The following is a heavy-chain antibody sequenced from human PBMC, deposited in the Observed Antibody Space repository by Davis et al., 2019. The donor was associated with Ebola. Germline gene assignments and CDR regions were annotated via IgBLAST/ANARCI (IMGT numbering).Heavy chain of an antibody. J-gene: IGHJ4*02. V-gene: IGHV4-34*01. CDR1: GGSFSGYY. D-gene: IGHD6-13*01. Sequence: SETLSLTCAVYGGSFSGYYWSWIRQPPGKGLERIGEINHSGSTNYNPSLKSRVTISVDTSKNQFSLKLSSVTAADTAVYYCARVLLGIAAAHFDYWGQGTLVTVSS. CDR2: INHSGST. CDR3: ARVLLGIAAAHFDY.